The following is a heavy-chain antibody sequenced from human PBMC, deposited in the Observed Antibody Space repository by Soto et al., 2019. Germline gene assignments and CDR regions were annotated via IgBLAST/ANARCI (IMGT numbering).Heavy chain of an antibody. CDR2: SIPILGIA. J-gene: IGHJ4*02. Sequence: QVQLVQSGAEVKKPGSSVKVSCKASGGTFSSYTISWVRQAPGQGLEWMGRSIPILGIANYAQKFQGRVTITADKSTSTAYMELSSLRSEDTAVYYCARLGITMVRGVITDIDYWGQETLVTVSS. V-gene: IGHV1-69*02. D-gene: IGHD3-10*01. CDR3: ARLGITMVRGVITDIDY. CDR1: GGTFSSYT.